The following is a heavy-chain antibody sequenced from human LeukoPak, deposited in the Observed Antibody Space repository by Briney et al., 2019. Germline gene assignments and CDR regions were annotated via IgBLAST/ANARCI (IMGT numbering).Heavy chain of an antibody. V-gene: IGHV1-2*06. CDR2: INPNSGGT. J-gene: IGHJ4*02. CDR3: ARGGSAVAGTGVWVY. Sequence: GASVKVSCKASGYTFTSYGISWVRQAPGQGLEWMGRINPNSGGTNYAQKFQGRVTMTRDTSISTAYMELSRLRSDDTAVYYCARGGSAVAGTGVWVYWGQGTLVTVSS. CDR1: GYTFTSYG. D-gene: IGHD6-19*01.